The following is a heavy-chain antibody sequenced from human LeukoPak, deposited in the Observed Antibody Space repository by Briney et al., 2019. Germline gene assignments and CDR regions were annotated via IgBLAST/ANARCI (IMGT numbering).Heavy chain of an antibody. Sequence: PGGSLRLSCAVSGFTFSSYTMHWVRQAPGKGLEWVSYISNDSVDKYYVDSVRGRFTISRDNAKKSMYLQMSGLRVDDTAVYYCASRYYGCRAVRAFDYWGQGTMVAVSS. CDR3: ASRYYGCRAVRAFDY. D-gene: IGHD2-21*01. CDR1: GFTFSSYT. J-gene: IGHJ4*01. V-gene: IGHV3-21*05. CDR2: ISNDSVDK.